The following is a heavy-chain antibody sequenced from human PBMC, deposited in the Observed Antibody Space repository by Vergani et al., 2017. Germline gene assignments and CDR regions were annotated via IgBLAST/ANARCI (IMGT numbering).Heavy chain of an antibody. J-gene: IGHJ2*01. V-gene: IGHV3-9*03. Sequence: EVQLVESGGGLVQPGRSLRLSCAASGFTFDDYAMHWVRQAPGKGLEWVSGINWNSDSIAYADSVKGRFTISRDNAKNSLYLQMNSLRAEDMALYYCVKDIAASGNYWYFDLWGRGTLVTVSS. CDR1: GFTFDDYA. CDR3: VKDIAASGNYWYFDL. D-gene: IGHD6-13*01. CDR2: INWNSDSI.